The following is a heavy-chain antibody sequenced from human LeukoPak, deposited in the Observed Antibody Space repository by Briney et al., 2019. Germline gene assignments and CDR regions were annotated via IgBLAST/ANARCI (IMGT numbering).Heavy chain of an antibody. CDR3: ARATKSTYYDFWSGYVEWFDP. CDR1: GGSISSYY. CDR2: IYYSGST. V-gene: IGHV4-59*01. D-gene: IGHD3-3*01. J-gene: IGHJ5*02. Sequence: SETLSLTCTVSGGSISSYYWSWIRQPPGKGLEWIGYIYYSGSTNYNPSLKSRVTISVDTSKNHFSLKLSSVTAADTAVYYCARATKSTYYDFWSGYVEWFDPWGQGTLVTVSS.